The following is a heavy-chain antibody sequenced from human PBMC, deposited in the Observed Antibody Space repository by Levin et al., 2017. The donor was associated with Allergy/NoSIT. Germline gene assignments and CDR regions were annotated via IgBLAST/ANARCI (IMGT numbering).Heavy chain of an antibody. Sequence: KSSETLSLTCAVYGGSFSGYYWSWIRQPPGKGLEWIGEINHSGSTNYNPSLKSRVTISVDTSKNQFSLKLSSVTAADTAVYYCARYQLGLGIQLWSTANREIDAFDIWGQGTMVTVSS. CDR3: ARYQLGLGIQLWSTANREIDAFDI. V-gene: IGHV4-34*01. J-gene: IGHJ3*02. CDR1: GGSFSGYY. CDR2: INHSGST. D-gene: IGHD5-18*01.